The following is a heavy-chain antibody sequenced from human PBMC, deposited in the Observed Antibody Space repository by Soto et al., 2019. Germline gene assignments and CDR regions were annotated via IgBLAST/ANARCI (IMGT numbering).Heavy chain of an antibody. Sequence: PGGSLRLSCAASGFTFSSYGMSWVRQAPGKGLEWVSAISGSGDSTYYAESVKGRFTISRDNSKNTLYLQMNSLRAEDTAIYYCAKDYYFDSSGPDYWGQGTLVTVS. CDR3: AKDYYFDSSGPDY. V-gene: IGHV3-23*01. CDR1: GFTFSSYG. CDR2: ISGSGDST. J-gene: IGHJ4*02. D-gene: IGHD3-22*01.